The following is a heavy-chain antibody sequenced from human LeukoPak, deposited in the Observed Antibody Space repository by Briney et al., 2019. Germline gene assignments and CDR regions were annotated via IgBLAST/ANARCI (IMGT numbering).Heavy chain of an antibody. V-gene: IGHV3-53*01. CDR3: ARVYMVRGVIEA. CDR2: IYSGGST. Sequence: GGSLRLSCEASGFTFSSYAMHWVRQAPGRGLEWVSVIYSGGSTYYADSVKGRFTISRDNSKNTLYLQMNSLRAEDTAVYYCARVYMVRGVIEAWGQGTLVTVSS. D-gene: IGHD3-10*01. CDR1: GFTFSSYA. J-gene: IGHJ5*02.